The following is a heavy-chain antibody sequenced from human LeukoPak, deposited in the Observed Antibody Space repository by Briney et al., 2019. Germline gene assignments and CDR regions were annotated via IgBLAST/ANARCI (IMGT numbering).Heavy chain of an antibody. CDR1: GFTFSTYW. CDR2: IKSDGSNT. CDR3: TRVGDYGGNWAWYFDL. V-gene: IGHV3-74*01. Sequence: GGSLRLSCAASGFTFSTYWMHWVRQAPGKGLAWVSRIKSDGSNTNYADSVKGRFTISRDNAENTLYLQMNSLRAEDTAVYYCTRVGDYGGNWAWYFDLWGRGTLVTVSS. J-gene: IGHJ2*01. D-gene: IGHD4-23*01.